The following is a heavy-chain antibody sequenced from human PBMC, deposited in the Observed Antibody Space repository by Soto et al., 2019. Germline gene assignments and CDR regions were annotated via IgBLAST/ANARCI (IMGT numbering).Heavy chain of an antibody. D-gene: IGHD3-16*01. CDR1: GGTFSTFG. V-gene: IGHV1-69*13. Sequence: SVKVSCKASGGTFSTFGISWVRQAPGQGLEWMGGIIPFFGTAKYSQKCEDRITITADESTNTVYMDLRSLTSEDTAIYYCARTAPMDAGDKYYYDFWGQGALVTVSS. J-gene: IGHJ4*02. CDR2: IIPFFGTA. CDR3: ARTAPMDAGDKYYYDF.